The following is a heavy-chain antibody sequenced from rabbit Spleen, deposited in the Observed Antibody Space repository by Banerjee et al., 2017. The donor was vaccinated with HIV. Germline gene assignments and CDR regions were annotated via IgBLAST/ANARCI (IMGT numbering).Heavy chain of an antibody. Sequence: QSLEESGGDLVKPGASLTLTCTASGFSFSSGYYMCWVRQAPGKGLECIACIYGDSSGSTWYASWAKGRFTISKTSSTTVTLQMTSVTAADTATYFCARGSATMTMVITGSYLNLWGPGTLVTVS. CDR1: GFSFSSGYY. CDR3: ARGSATMTMVITGSYLNL. V-gene: IGHV1S40*01. D-gene: IGHD2-1*01. CDR2: IYGDSSGST. J-gene: IGHJ4*01.